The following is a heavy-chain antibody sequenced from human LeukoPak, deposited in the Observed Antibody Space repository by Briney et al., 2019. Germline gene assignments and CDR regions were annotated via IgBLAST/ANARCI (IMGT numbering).Heavy chain of an antibody. CDR3: ARFSAAAGTSSISGDYYYYYMDV. CDR1: GGSISSSSYY. J-gene: IGHJ6*03. CDR2: IYYSGST. Sequence: SETLSLTCTVSGGSISSSSYYWGWIRQPPGKGLEWIGDIYYSGSTNYNPSLKSRVTISVDTSKNQFSLKLSSVTAADTAVYYCARFSAAAGTSSISGDYYYYYMDVWGKGTTVTISS. V-gene: IGHV4-61*05. D-gene: IGHD6-13*01.